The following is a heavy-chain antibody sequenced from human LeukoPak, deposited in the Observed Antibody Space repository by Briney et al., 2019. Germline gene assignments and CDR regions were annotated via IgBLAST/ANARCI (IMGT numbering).Heavy chain of an antibody. CDR2: IYYSGST. J-gene: IGHJ4*02. V-gene: IGHV4-39*07. D-gene: IGHD3-9*01. CDR3: ARTPSTYDILTGSHY. CDR1: GGSISSSSYY. Sequence: SETLSLTCTVSGGSISSSSYYWGWIRQPPGKGLEWIGSIYYSGSTYYNPSLKSRVTISVDTSKNQFSLKLSSVTAADTAVYYCARTPSTYDILTGSHYWGQGTLVTVSS.